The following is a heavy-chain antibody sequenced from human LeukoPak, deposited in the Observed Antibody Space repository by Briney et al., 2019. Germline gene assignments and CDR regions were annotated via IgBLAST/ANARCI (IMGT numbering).Heavy chain of an antibody. CDR3: ARDWSGGSMIYYGMDV. Sequence: QPGGSLRLSCAASGFTFSSYEMNWVRQAPGKGLEWVSYISSSGSTIYYADSVKGRFAISRDNAKNSLYLQMNSLRAEDTAAYYCARDWSGGSMIYYGMDVWGKGTTVTVSS. D-gene: IGHD2-15*01. CDR2: ISSSGSTI. J-gene: IGHJ6*04. CDR1: GFTFSSYE. V-gene: IGHV3-48*03.